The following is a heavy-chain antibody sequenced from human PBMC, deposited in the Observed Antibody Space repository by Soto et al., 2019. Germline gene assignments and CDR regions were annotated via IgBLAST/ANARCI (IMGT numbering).Heavy chain of an antibody. CDR3: ARDRNWNSGFNWFDP. J-gene: IGHJ5*02. D-gene: IGHD1-7*01. Sequence: PVKVSCKASGGTFSSYAISWVRQAPGQGLEWMGGIIPIFGTANYAQKFQGRVTITADESTSTAYMELSSLRSEDTAVYYCARDRNWNSGFNWFDPWVQGTLVTVSS. V-gene: IGHV1-69*01. CDR2: IIPIFGTA. CDR1: GGTFSSYA.